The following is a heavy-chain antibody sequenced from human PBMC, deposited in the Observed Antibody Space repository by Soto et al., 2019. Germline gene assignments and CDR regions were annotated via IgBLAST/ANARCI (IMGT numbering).Heavy chain of an antibody. J-gene: IGHJ4*02. CDR3: ASGNPLFCSGGSCYPNYFDC. CDR2: IKQDGSEK. V-gene: IGHV3-7*01. Sequence: EVQLVESGGGLVQPGGSLRLSCAASGFTFSSYWMSWVRQAPGKGLEWVANIKQDGSEKYYVDSVKGRFTISRDNAKNSLYLQRNSLRAEDTAVYYCASGNPLFCSGGSCYPNYFDCWGQGTLVTVAS. CDR1: GFTFSSYW. D-gene: IGHD2-15*01.